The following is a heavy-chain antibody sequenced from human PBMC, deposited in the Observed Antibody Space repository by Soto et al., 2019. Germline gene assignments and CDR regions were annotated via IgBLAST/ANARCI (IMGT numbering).Heavy chain of an antibody. CDR2: VFYTGFT. V-gene: IGHV4-39*01. J-gene: IGHJ4*02. CDR1: GGSVSSGDYY. Sequence: PSETLSLTCTVSGGSVSSGDYYWSWIRQPPGKGLEWIGSVFYTGFTSYNPSLESRVSVSVDTSKNQFSLKVSAVTAADTAVYYCASSQKGYNWNYFDHWGQGALVTVSS. D-gene: IGHD1-20*01. CDR3: ASSQKGYNWNYFDH.